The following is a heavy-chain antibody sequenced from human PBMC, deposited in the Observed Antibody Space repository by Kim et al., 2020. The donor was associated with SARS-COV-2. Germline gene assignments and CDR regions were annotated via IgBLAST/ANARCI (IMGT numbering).Heavy chain of an antibody. J-gene: IGHJ4*02. V-gene: IGHV3-23*01. Sequence: GGSLRLSCAASAFTFSSYAMSWVRQAPGKGLQWVSSINAGGGSTFYADSVKGRFTISRDNSKNTLYLQMNSLRAEDTAVYYCAKATVLHSSGYYLYYFDSWGQGTLVTVSS. CDR1: AFTFSSYA. D-gene: IGHD3-22*01. CDR2: INAGGGST. CDR3: AKATVLHSSGYYLYYFDS.